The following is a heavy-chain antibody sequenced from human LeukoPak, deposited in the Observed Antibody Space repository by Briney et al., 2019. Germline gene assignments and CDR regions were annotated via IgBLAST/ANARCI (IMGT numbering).Heavy chain of an antibody. Sequence: GGSLRPSCAASGFTFSSYTMNSVRQAPGKGLERVSSITTSSTYIYYADSVRGRFTISRDNAKNSLYLRMSSLRVEDTAVYYCARGEGYYASGSYYIDYWGQGTLVTVSS. CDR3: ARGEGYYASGSYYIDY. CDR1: GFTFSSYT. CDR2: ITTSSTYI. V-gene: IGHV3-21*01. D-gene: IGHD3-10*01. J-gene: IGHJ4*02.